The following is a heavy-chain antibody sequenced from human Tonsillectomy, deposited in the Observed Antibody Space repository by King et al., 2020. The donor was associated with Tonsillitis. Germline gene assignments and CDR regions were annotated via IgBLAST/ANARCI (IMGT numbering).Heavy chain of an antibody. CDR3: ARVDIGVVPAALSYFDR. CDR1: GGSFSGYY. D-gene: IGHD2-2*01. V-gene: IGHV4-34*01. Sequence: VQLQQWGAGLLKPSETLSLTCAVYGGSFSGYYWSWIRQPPGKGLEWIGEINHSGSTNYNPSLKSRVTISVDTSKKQFSLKLSSVTAADTAVYYCARVDIGVVPAALSYFDRWGRGTLVTVSS. CDR2: INHSGST. J-gene: IGHJ2*01.